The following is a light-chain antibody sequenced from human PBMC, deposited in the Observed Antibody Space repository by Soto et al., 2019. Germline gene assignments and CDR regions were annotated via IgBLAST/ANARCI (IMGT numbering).Light chain of an antibody. CDR2: GAS. J-gene: IGKJ1*01. V-gene: IGKV3-20*01. Sequence: ENVFTQSPGTPSLSPGERTTPSCRASQNVSSNFLAWYQQKPGRALRLLIDGASTRATGIPDRFSGSGSGTDFTLTISRLEPEDFAVYYCHQYGSSPATFGQGTKVDIK. CDR1: QNVSSNF. CDR3: HQYGSSPAT.